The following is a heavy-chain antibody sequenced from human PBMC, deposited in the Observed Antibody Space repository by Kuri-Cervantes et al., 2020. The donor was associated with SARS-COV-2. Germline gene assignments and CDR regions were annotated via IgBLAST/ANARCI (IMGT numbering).Heavy chain of an antibody. CDR2: IYTSGST. D-gene: IGHD3-22*01. Sequence: GSLRLSCTVSGGSISSYYWSWIRQPAGKGLEWIGRIYTSGSTNYNPSLKSRVTMSVDTSKNQFSLKLSSVTAADTAVYYCARDHLPQTYYYDSSGSHAFDIWGQGTMVTVSS. CDR1: GGSISSYY. CDR3: ARDHLPQTYYYDSSGSHAFDI. J-gene: IGHJ3*02. V-gene: IGHV4-4*07.